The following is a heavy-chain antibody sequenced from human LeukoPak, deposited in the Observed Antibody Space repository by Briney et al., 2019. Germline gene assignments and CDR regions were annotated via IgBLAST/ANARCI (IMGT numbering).Heavy chain of an antibody. CDR1: GFTFSSYW. CDR2: INSDESTT. CDR3: ARGRTEFDY. Sequence: GGSLRLSCVASGFTFSSYWMNWVRQAPGKGLVWVSRINSDESTTSYADSVKGRFTISRDNAKNTLYLQMNSLRVEDTAVYYCARGRTEFDYWGQGTLVTVSS. D-gene: IGHD1-1*01. J-gene: IGHJ4*02. V-gene: IGHV3-74*01.